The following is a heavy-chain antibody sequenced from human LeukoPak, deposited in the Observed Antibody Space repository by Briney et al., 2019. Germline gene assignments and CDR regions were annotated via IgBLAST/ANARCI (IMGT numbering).Heavy chain of an antibody. Sequence: GGSLRLSCAAFGFTVSSNYMSWVRQAPGKGLEWVSVIYMGGNTYYADSVKGRFTISRDNSKNTLYLQMNRLTAEDTAVYYCAKHSSLAGNWYLDFSGRGTLVSVSS. D-gene: IGHD6-19*01. J-gene: IGHJ2*01. V-gene: IGHV3-66*04. CDR2: IYMGGNT. CDR1: GFTVSSNY. CDR3: AKHSSLAGNWYLDF.